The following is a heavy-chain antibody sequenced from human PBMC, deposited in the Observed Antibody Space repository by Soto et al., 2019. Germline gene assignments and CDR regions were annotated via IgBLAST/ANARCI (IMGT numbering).Heavy chain of an antibody. Sequence: ASVKVSCKASGYTFTGYYMHWVRQAPGQGLEWMGWINPNSGGTNYAQKFQGRVTMTRDTSISTAYMELSRLRSDDTAVYYCARAARVCSGGSCYSDAHYYYGMDVWGHGTTVTVSS. CDR2: INPNSGGT. J-gene: IGHJ6*02. CDR3: ARAARVCSGGSCYSDAHYYYGMDV. V-gene: IGHV1-2*02. CDR1: GYTFTGYY. D-gene: IGHD2-15*01.